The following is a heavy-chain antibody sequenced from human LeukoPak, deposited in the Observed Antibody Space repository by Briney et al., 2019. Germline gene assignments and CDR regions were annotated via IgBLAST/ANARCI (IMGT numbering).Heavy chain of an antibody. V-gene: IGHV4-31*03. Sequence: SETLSLTCTVSGGSISSGGYYWSWIRQHPGKGLEWIGYIYYSGSTYYNPSLKSRVTISVDTSKNQFSLKLSSVTAADTAVYYCARQLSAIPFFDYWGQGTLVTVSS. J-gene: IGHJ4*02. CDR1: GGSISSGGYY. CDR2: IYYSGST. CDR3: ARQLSAIPFFDY. D-gene: IGHD2-2*01.